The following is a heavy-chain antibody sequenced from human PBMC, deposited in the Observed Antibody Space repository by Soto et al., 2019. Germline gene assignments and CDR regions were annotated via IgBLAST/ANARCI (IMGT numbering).Heavy chain of an antibody. J-gene: IGHJ4*02. V-gene: IGHV4-61*01. Sequence: QVQLQESGPGLVKPSETLSLTCTVSGVSVSSGNYFWRWIRQPPGKGLEWLGYVHSSGSTGYNPSLASRVSISVDTSKNQFSLKLRSVTAADTAVYYCARVGDFACAYWGQGPLVTVSS. CDR2: VHSSGST. CDR3: ARVGDFACAY. D-gene: IGHD3-16*01. CDR1: GVSVSSGNYF.